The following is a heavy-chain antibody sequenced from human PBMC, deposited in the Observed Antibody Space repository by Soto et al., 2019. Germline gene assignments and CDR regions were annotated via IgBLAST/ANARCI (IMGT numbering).Heavy chain of an antibody. J-gene: IGHJ4*02. V-gene: IGHV3-33*01. D-gene: IGHD6-13*01. CDR3: ARGSSSWYKYYFDY. CDR2: IWYDGSNK. Sequence: QVQLVESGGGVVQPGRSLRLSCAASGFTFSSYGMHWVRQAPGKGLEWVAVIWYDGSNKYYADSVKGRFTISRDNSKNTLYLQMNSLRAEDTAVYYCARGSSSWYKYYFDYWGLGTLVTVSS. CDR1: GFTFSSYG.